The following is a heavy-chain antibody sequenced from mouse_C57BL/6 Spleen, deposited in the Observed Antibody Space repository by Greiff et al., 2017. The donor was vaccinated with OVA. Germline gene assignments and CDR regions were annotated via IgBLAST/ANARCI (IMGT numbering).Heavy chain of an antibody. CDR3: ARLGGTLDY. V-gene: IGHV1-26*01. J-gene: IGHJ2*01. CDR2: INPNNGGT. CDR1: GYTFTDYY. D-gene: IGHD1-1*02. Sequence: EVQLQQSGPELVKPGASVKISCKASGYTFTDYYMNWVKQSHGKSLEWIGDINPNNGGTSYNQKFKGKATLTVDKSSSTAYMELRSLTSEDSAVYYCARLGGTLDYWGQGTTLTVSS.